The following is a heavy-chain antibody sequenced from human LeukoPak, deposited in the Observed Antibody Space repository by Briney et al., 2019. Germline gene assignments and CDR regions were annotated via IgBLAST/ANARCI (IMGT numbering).Heavy chain of an antibody. D-gene: IGHD3-10*01. CDR3: ARKGVPSPRWFDP. CDR2: INSDGSDI. V-gene: IGHV3-74*01. Sequence: GGSLRLSCAASGFTLRNYWMHWVRQAPGKGLVWVARINSDGSDIRYANSVKGRFAISRDNARNTLYLQMNSLRAEDTAVYYCARKGVPSPRWFDPWGQGTLVTVSS. J-gene: IGHJ5*02. CDR1: GFTLRNYW.